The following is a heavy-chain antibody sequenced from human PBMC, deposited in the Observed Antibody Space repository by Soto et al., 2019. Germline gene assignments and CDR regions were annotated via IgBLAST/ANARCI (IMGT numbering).Heavy chain of an antibody. V-gene: IGHV1-69*01. J-gene: IGHJ6*02. CDR1: GGTFSNYA. CDR2: IVPAFGTP. D-gene: IGHD3-3*01. CDR3: ARGATIFGVAAYSYYEMEV. Sequence: QVQLVQSGAEVKKPGSSVKVSCRASGGTFSNYAISWVRQAPGQGLEWMGGIVPAFGTPNYAQNLQGRITMTEDDSTTTVYMALSSLRSEDTAVYYCARGATIFGVAAYSYYEMEVWGQGTTVTVSS.